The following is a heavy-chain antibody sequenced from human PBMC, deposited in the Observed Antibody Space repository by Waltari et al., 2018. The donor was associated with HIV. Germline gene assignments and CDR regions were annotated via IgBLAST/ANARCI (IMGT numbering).Heavy chain of an antibody. CDR1: GGTFSKNA. Sequence: QEKLVQSGDEVKQSGSSVKVSCKAAGGTFSKNAFSWVRQSPGQAPEWMGGITPLYGIANYAQVFQGRVTITADESTTTLFMELSSLRSDDTAVYYCARDAIPKGVFFQHWGQGTLLVVSS. CDR3: ARDAIPKGVFFQH. V-gene: IGHV1-69*01. CDR2: ITPLYGIA. D-gene: IGHD2-2*02. J-gene: IGHJ1*01.